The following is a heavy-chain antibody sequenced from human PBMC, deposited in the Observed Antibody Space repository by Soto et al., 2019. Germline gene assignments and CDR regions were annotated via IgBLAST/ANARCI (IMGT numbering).Heavy chain of an antibody. V-gene: IGHV1-18*01. CDR1: GYTFTNFG. J-gene: IGHJ4*02. D-gene: IGHD3-22*01. Sequence: ASVKVSCKASGYTFTNFGISWVRQAPGQGLEWMGWISAYNGNTNYAQNFQGRVTMTTDTSTTTAYMELRSLRSDDSATYYCVRDHYYDNSGPLDYWGQGTLVTVSS. CDR2: ISAYNGNT. CDR3: VRDHYYDNSGPLDY.